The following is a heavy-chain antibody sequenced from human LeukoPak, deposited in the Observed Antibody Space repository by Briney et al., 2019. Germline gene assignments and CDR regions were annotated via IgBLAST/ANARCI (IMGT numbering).Heavy chain of an antibody. CDR3: VAAPNPFYFDF. CDR1: GFTFSSYW. J-gene: IGHJ4*02. V-gene: IGHV3-7*01. Sequence: GGSLRLSCAASGFTFSSYWMSWVRQAPGKGLEWVANIKQDGSEKYYVDFVKGRFTISRDNAKNSLYLQMNSLRAEDAALYYCVAAPNPFYFDFWGQGTLVTVSS. D-gene: IGHD6-25*01. CDR2: IKQDGSEK.